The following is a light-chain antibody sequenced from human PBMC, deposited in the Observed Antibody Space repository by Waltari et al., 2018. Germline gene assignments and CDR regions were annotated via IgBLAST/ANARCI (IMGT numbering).Light chain of an antibody. J-gene: IGKJ2*01. CDR2: DAS. Sequence: DIQMTQSPSSLSASVGDRVTISCQASRDINNFLNWYQQKPGKAPKLLIYDASNLEIGVPSMFSRRGSGTHFTFTISSLQPEDVATYYCQQYDDFPPYTFGQGTKVEIK. V-gene: IGKV1-33*01. CDR3: QQYDDFPPYT. CDR1: RDINNF.